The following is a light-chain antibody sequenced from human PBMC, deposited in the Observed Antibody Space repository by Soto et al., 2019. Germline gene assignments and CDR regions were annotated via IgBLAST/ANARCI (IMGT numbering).Light chain of an antibody. CDR3: QQYGSSPLT. CDR1: QSVPSNY. CDR2: GAS. J-gene: IGKJ4*01. Sequence: IVLTQSPGTLSLSPGESATLSCRASQSVPSNYLAWYQQKPGQAPRLLISGASGRATGLPERFSGSGSGTDFTLTISRLEPEDFAVYYGQQYGSSPLTFGGGTKVGIK. V-gene: IGKV3-20*01.